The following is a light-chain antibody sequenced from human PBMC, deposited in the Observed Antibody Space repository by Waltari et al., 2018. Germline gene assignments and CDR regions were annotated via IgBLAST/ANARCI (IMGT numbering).Light chain of an antibody. Sequence: QSVLTQPPSVSGAPGQRDTISCSGTKSTIGAELDVHRYQQVPRTAPTLLLHSFSNRPDGVSDRSAGFKSGASASLVITGLQAEDEAMYYCQSYDTTLSAGVFGGGTRLTV. CDR2: SFS. J-gene: IGLJ2*01. V-gene: IGLV1-40*01. CDR3: QSYDTTLSAGV. CDR1: KSTIGAELD.